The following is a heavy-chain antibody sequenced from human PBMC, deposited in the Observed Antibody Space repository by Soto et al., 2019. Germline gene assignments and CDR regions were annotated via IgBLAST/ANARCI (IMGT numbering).Heavy chain of an antibody. D-gene: IGHD2-2*01. CDR1: GASVTSGRYY. Sequence: QVQLQESGPGLVKPSETLSLTCNVSGASVTSGRYYWTWIRQPPGRGLEWIGNVYYSGSAIYTPSLKSRVTISVDTSQNQFSLKLNSVTAADTAFYYCARDIFLPATTFQYWGQGILVTVSP. J-gene: IGHJ4*02. V-gene: IGHV4-61*01. CDR3: ARDIFLPATTFQY. CDR2: VYYSGSA.